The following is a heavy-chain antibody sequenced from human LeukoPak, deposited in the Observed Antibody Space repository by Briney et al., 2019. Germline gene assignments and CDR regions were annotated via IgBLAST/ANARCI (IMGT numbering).Heavy chain of an antibody. CDR3: ARDGLWGWAQYDY. Sequence: PGGSLRLSCAASGFTFSRYAMGWVRQGPGKGLEWVAGITDNGLARDYADSVKGRFTIYRDDSRSTLDLQMNSLRAEDTALYYCARDGLWGWAQYDYWGQGILATVSS. CDR1: GFTFSRYA. D-gene: IGHD2-21*01. CDR2: ITDNGLAR. J-gene: IGHJ4*02. V-gene: IGHV3-23*01.